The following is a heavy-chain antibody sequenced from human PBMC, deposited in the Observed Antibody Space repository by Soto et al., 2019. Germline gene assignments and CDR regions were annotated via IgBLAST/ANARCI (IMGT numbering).Heavy chain of an antibody. CDR3: ARVRSGWGIDY. CDR2: IYHSGST. Sequence: QLQLQESGSGLVKPSQTLSLTCAVSGGSISSGGYSWSWIRQPPGKGLEYIGYIYHSGSTYYNPSLKSRITISVDRSKNQFSLKLSSVTAADTAVYYCARVRSGWGIDYWGQGTLVTVSS. J-gene: IGHJ4*02. D-gene: IGHD6-19*01. CDR1: GGSISSGGYS. V-gene: IGHV4-30-2*01.